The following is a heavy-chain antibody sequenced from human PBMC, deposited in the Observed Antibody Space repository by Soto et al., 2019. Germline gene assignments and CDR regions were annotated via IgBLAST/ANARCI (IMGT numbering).Heavy chain of an antibody. J-gene: IGHJ3*02. Sequence: QITLKESGPTLVKRTQTLTLTCTLSGFSLSDNGVGVGWIRQPPGKALEWLALIYWDDEKIYSPSLKTRLTITKDTSKNQVLLTMTNMDPVDTATYYCAHRLTWDAFDIWGQGTMVTVSS. CDR2: IYWDDEK. V-gene: IGHV2-5*02. CDR3: AHRLTWDAFDI. CDR1: GFSLSDNGVG. D-gene: IGHD1-26*01.